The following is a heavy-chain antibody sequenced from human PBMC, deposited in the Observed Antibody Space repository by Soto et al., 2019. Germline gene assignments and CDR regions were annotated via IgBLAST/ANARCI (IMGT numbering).Heavy chain of an antibody. Sequence: EVQLVESGGGLVQPGGSLRLSCSASGFTFSSYAMHWVRQAPGKGLEYVSAISSNGGSTYYADSVKGRFTISRDNSKNTLYLQMSSLRAEDTAVYYCVKDRAVVTATPHPYYFDYWGQGTLVTVSS. CDR2: ISSNGGST. V-gene: IGHV3-64D*06. CDR3: VKDRAVVTATPHPYYFDY. CDR1: GFTFSSYA. J-gene: IGHJ4*02. D-gene: IGHD2-21*02.